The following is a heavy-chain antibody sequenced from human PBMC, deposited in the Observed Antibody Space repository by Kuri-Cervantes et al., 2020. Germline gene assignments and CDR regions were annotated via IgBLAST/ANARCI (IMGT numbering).Heavy chain of an antibody. Sequence: SETLSLTCSVSGYSISSGYYWGWIRQPPGKGLEWIGSIYHSGSTSYNTSLQSRVTISVDTSKNQFSLKLSSVTAADTAVYYCARNVFSFDYWGQGTLVTVSS. CDR1: GYSISSGYY. CDR2: IYHSGST. J-gene: IGHJ4*02. V-gene: IGHV4-38-2*01. CDR3: ARNVFSFDY.